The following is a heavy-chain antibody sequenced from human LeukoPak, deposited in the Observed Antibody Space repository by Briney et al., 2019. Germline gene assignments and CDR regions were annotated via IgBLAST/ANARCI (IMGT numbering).Heavy chain of an antibody. CDR3: ARGRGTYGPYYFDY. V-gene: IGHV4-61*05. Sequence: SETLSLTCTVSGGSISSSSYYWGWIRQPPGKGLEWIGYIHYTGSTNSNPSFKSRVTISLDTSKNRFSLKLSSVTAADTAVYYCARGRGTYGPYYFDYWGQGTLVTVSS. CDR2: IHYTGST. J-gene: IGHJ4*02. D-gene: IGHD3-10*01. CDR1: GGSISSSSYY.